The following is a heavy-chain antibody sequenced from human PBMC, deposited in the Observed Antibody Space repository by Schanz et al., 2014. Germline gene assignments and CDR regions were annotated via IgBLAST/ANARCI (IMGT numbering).Heavy chain of an antibody. V-gene: IGHV3-9*01. J-gene: IGHJ3*02. Sequence: EVQLVESGEGLVKPGGSLRLSCTGSGFPFSSYAMHWVRQAPGKGLEWVSGISWNSGSIGYADSVKGRFTISRDNAKNSLYLQMNSLRAEDTALYYCAKDMGSGSYVTFDIWGQGTMVTVSS. CDR1: GFPFSSYA. D-gene: IGHD1-26*01. CDR3: AKDMGSGSYVTFDI. CDR2: ISWNSGSI.